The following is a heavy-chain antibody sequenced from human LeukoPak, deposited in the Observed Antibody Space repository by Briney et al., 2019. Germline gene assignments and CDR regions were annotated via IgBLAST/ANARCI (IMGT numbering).Heavy chain of an antibody. CDR3: ARLRYSSSWYDRCYFDY. V-gene: IGHV4-38-2*01. CDR1: GYSISSGYY. D-gene: IGHD6-13*01. CDR2: IYRSGST. Sequence: PSETLSLTCAVSGYSISSGYYWGWIRQPPGKGLEWIGSIYRSGSTYYNPSLKSRVTISVDTSKNQFSLKLSSVTAADTAVYYCARLRYSSSWYDRCYFDYWGQGTLVTVSS. J-gene: IGHJ4*02.